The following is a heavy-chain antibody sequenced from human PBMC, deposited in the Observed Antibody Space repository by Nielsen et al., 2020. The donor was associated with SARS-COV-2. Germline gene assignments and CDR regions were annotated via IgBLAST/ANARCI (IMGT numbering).Heavy chain of an antibody. CDR3: ARDSPSMAARRLYYFDY. V-gene: IGHV3-23*01. CDR2: ISGSGGRT. D-gene: IGHD6-6*01. CDR1: GFIFSSYA. J-gene: IGHJ4*02. Sequence: GESLKISCTASGFIFSSYAMSWVRQAPGKGLEWVSAISGSGGRTYYADSVKGRFTISRDNADNSLYLQMDSLRDEDTAVYYCARDSPSMAARRLYYFDYWGQGTLVAVSS.